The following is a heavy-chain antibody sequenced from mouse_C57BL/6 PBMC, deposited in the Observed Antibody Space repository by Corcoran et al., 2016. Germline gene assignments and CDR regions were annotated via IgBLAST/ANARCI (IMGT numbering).Heavy chain of an antibody. CDR1: GYTFTDYY. CDR2: INPNNGGT. J-gene: IGHJ4*01. Sequence: EVQLQQSGPELVKPGASVKISCKASGYTFTDYYMNWVKQSHGKSLEWIGDINPNNGGTSYNQKFKGKATLTVDKSSSTAYMELRSLTSEDSAVYYCAGDYYGSSSMDYWGQGTSVTVSS. V-gene: IGHV1-26*01. CDR3: AGDYYGSSSMDY. D-gene: IGHD1-1*01.